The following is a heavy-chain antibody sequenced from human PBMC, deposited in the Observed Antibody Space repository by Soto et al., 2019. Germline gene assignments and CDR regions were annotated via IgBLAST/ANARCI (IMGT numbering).Heavy chain of an antibody. CDR2: IYYSGST. CDR1: GGSVSSGGYY. Sequence: PSETLSLTCTVSGGSVSSGGYYWSWIRQHPGKGLEWIGYIYYSGSTYYNPSLKSRVTISVDTSKNQFSLKLSSVTAADTAVYYCARSFITIFEEEGPNWFDPWGQGTLVTVSS. V-gene: IGHV4-31*03. D-gene: IGHD3-3*01. CDR3: ARSFITIFEEEGPNWFDP. J-gene: IGHJ5*02.